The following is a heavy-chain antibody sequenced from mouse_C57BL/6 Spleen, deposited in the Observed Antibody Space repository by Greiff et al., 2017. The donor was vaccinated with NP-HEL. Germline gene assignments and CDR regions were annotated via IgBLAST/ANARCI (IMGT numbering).Heavy chain of an antibody. J-gene: IGHJ3*01. CDR3: ARSLYYGSSYWFAY. Sequence: QVQLQQSGAELVKPGASVKMSCKASGYTFTSYWITWVKQRPGQGLEWIGDIYPGSGSTNYNEKFKSKATLTVDTSSSTAYMQLSSLTSEDSAVYYCARSLYYGSSYWFAYWGQGTLVTVSA. V-gene: IGHV1-55*01. D-gene: IGHD1-1*01. CDR2: IYPGSGST. CDR1: GYTFTSYW.